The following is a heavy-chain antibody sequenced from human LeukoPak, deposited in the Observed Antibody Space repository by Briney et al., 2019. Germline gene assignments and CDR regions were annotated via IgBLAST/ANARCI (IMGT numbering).Heavy chain of an antibody. D-gene: IGHD5-24*01. CDR1: GGSISSYY. V-gene: IGHV4-4*07. CDR2: IYSSGST. Sequence: SETLSLTCTVSGGSISSYYWSWIRQPPGKGLEWIGRIYSSGSTNYNPSLKSRVTMSVDTSKNQFSLKLSSVTAADTAVYYCASVHGYNWDYFDYWGQGTLVTVSS. J-gene: IGHJ4*02. CDR3: ASVHGYNWDYFDY.